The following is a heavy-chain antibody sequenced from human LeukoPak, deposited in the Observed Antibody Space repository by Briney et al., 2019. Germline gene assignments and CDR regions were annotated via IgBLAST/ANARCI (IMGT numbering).Heavy chain of an antibody. CDR2: VDPEDGET. J-gene: IGHJ4*02. CDR3: ARAGYCSGGSCYTFDY. Sequence: GASVKVSCKASGYTFTDYYMHWVQQAPGKGLEWMGRVDPEDGETIYAEKFQGRVTITGDTSASTAYMELSSLRSEDTAVYYCARAGYCSGGSCYTFDYWGQGTLVTVSS. V-gene: IGHV1-69-2*01. D-gene: IGHD2-15*01. CDR1: GYTFTDYY.